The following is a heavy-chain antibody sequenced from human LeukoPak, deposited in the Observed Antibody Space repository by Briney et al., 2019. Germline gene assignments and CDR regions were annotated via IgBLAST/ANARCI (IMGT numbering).Heavy chain of an antibody. CDR2: INPNSGGT. D-gene: IGHD3-16*01. Sequence: ASVKVSCKASGYTFTGYYMHWVRQAPGQGLEWMGWINPNSGGTNYAQKFQGRVTMTRDTSISTAYMELSRLRSDDTAVYYCARDLREIMTPGAYFDYWGQGTLVTVSS. CDR1: GYTFTGYY. CDR3: ARDLREIMTPGAYFDY. J-gene: IGHJ4*02. V-gene: IGHV1-2*02.